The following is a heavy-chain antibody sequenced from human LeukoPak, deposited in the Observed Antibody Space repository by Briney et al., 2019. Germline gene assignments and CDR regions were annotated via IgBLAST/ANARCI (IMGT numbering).Heavy chain of an antibody. D-gene: IGHD5-24*01. J-gene: IGHJ3*02. V-gene: IGHV1-69*13. CDR2: IIPIFGTA. Sequence: SVKVSCKASGYTFTGYYMHWVRQAPGQGLEWMGGIIPIFGTANYAQKFQGRVTITADESTSTAYMELSSLRSEDTAVYYCARECEMATIRDAFDIWGQGTMVTVSS. CDR1: GYTFTGYY. CDR3: ARECEMATIRDAFDI.